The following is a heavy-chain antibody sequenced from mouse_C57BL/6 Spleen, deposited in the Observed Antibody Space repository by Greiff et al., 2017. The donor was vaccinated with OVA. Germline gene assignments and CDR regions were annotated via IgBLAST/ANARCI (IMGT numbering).Heavy chain of an antibody. Sequence: EVQRVESGGGLVKPGGSLKLSCAASGFTFSSYAMSWVRQTPEKRLEWVATISDGGSYTYYPDNVKGRFTISRDNAKNNLYLQMSHLKSEDTAMYDCARNYSNYLDYWGQGTTLTVSS. V-gene: IGHV5-4*01. D-gene: IGHD2-5*01. J-gene: IGHJ2*01. CDR2: ISDGGSYT. CDR1: GFTFSSYA. CDR3: ARNYSNYLDY.